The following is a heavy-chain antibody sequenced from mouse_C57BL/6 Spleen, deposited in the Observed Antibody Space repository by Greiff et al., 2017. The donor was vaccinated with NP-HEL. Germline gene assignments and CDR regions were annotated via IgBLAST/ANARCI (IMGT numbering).Heavy chain of an antibody. CDR2: INPSSGYT. CDR3: ANASPFAY. V-gene: IGHV1-7*01. CDR1: GYTFTSYW. Sequence: VQLQQSGAELAKPGASVKLSCKASGYTFTSYWMHWVKQRPGQGLEWIGYINPSSGYTKYNQKFKDKATLTADTASSTAYMQRSSLTYEDSAVYYCANASPFAYWGQGTLVTVSA. J-gene: IGHJ3*01. D-gene: IGHD6-1*01.